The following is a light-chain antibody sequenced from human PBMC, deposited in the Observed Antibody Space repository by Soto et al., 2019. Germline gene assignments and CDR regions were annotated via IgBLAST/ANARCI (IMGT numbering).Light chain of an antibody. CDR2: LGS. J-gene: IGKJ1*01. V-gene: IGKV2-28*01. CDR1: HSLLHSNGYNY. Sequence: DIVMTQSPLSLPVTPGEPASFSCRSSHSLLHSNGYNYLDWYLQKPGQSPQLLIYLGSNRVSGVPDRFSGSGSGTDFTLKISRVEAEDVGVYFCMQALQTPWTFGQGTKVDIK. CDR3: MQALQTPWT.